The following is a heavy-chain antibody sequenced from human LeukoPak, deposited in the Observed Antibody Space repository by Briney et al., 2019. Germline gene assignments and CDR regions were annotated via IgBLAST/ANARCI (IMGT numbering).Heavy chain of an antibody. CDR3: AREADYSNHGFEPYYFDY. V-gene: IGHV4-34*01. CDR1: GGSFSGYY. J-gene: IGHJ4*02. D-gene: IGHD4-11*01. CDR2: INHSGST. Sequence: PSETLSLTCAVYGGSFSGYYWSWIRQPPGKGLEWIGEINHSGSTNYNPSLKSRVTISVDTSKNQFSLKLSSVTAADTAVYYCAREADYSNHGFEPYYFDYWGQGTLVTVSS.